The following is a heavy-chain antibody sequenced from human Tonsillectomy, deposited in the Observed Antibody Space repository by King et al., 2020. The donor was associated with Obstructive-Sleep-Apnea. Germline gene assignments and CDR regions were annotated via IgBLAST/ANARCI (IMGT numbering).Heavy chain of an antibody. J-gene: IGHJ4*02. Sequence: VQLQESGPGLVKPSQTLSLTCTVSGGSISSGGDYWSWIRQHPGQGLEWIGYISYSGSTYYNPSLKSRVTISVDTSKKQFSLKLSSVTAADTAVYYCARTLRYYDSSGYPFDYWGQGTLVTVSS. CDR1: GGSISSGGDY. CDR3: ARTLRYYDSSGYPFDY. V-gene: IGHV4-31*03. D-gene: IGHD3-22*01. CDR2: ISYSGST.